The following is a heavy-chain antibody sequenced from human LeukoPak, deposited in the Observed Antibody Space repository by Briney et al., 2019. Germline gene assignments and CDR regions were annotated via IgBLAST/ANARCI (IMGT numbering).Heavy chain of an antibody. D-gene: IGHD4-17*01. Sequence: GGSLRLSCAASGFTFSSYAMSWVRQAPGKGLEWVSAISGSGGSTYYADSVKGRFTISRDNSKNTLYLQMNSLRAEDTAVYYCAKDRAHDYGDYVSLPDYWGQGTLVTVSS. CDR1: GFTFSSYA. V-gene: IGHV3-23*01. J-gene: IGHJ4*02. CDR2: ISGSGGST. CDR3: AKDRAHDYGDYVSLPDY.